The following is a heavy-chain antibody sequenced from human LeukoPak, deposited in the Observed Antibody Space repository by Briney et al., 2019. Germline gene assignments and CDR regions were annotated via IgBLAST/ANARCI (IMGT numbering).Heavy chain of an antibody. CDR1: GFTFSSYA. D-gene: IGHD3-9*01. J-gene: IGHJ4*02. V-gene: IGHV3-23*01. CDR3: AKFYDISTGYFNC. Sequence: GGSLRLSCAASGFTFSSYAMSWVRQSPGKGLEWVSAISGGGGSTYYADSVKGRFTISRDNSKNTLYLQMNSLRAEDTAVYYCAKFYDISTGYFNCWGQGTLVTVSS. CDR2: ISGGGGST.